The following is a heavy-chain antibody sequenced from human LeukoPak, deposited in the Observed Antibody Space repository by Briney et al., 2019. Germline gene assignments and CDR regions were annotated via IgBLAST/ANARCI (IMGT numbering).Heavy chain of an antibody. CDR1: GYTFTGDY. CDR2: INPNSGGT. CDR3: ARPMTTVEVRFDY. Sequence: ASVKVSCKXSGYTFTGDYMHWVRQAPGQGLEWMGRINPNSGGTNYAQKFQGRVTMTRDTSISTAYMELSRLRSDDTAVYYCARPMTTVEVRFDYWGQGTLVTVSS. V-gene: IGHV1-2*02. J-gene: IGHJ4*02. D-gene: IGHD4-23*01.